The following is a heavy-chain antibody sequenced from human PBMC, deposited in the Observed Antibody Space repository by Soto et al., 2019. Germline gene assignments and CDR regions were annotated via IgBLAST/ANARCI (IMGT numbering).Heavy chain of an antibody. CDR2: IFSSGST. J-gene: IGHJ4*02. Sequence: PSETLYITRAVSCGCIYTFYWSWVRQPAGKGLEWIGRIFSSGSTSFNPSLESRVAMSVDTSKNHFSLNLSSVTAADMAVYYCAREGSYSAYNFAHGIQLWSFDFWGQGALVTVSS. CDR3: AREGSYSAYNFAHGIQLWSFDF. V-gene: IGHV4-4*07. D-gene: IGHD5-12*01. CDR1: CGCIYTFY.